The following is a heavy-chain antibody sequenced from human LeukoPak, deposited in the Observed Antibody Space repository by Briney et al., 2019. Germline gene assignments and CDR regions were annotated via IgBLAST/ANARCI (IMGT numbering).Heavy chain of an antibody. J-gene: IGHJ4*02. D-gene: IGHD3-10*01. CDR3: ARDPDYYGSGSYYSPYYFDY. V-gene: IGHV1-69*13. CDR1: GGTFSSYA. Sequence: SVKVSCKASGGTFSSYAISWVRQAPGQGLEWMGGIIPIFGTANYAQKFQGRVTITADESTSTAYMELSSLRSEDTAVYYCARDPDYYGSGSYYSPYYFDYWGQGTLVTVSS. CDR2: IIPIFGTA.